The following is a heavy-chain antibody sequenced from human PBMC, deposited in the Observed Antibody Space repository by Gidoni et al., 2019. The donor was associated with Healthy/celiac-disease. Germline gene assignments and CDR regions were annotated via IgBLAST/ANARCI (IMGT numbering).Heavy chain of an antibody. CDR3: ARDSLAKANCGGDCYSLDYFDY. J-gene: IGHJ4*02. V-gene: IGHV3-21*01. CDR1: GFTFSSYS. D-gene: IGHD2-21*02. CDR2: ISSSSSYI. Sequence: EVQLVESGGGLVKPGGSLRLSCAASGFTFSSYSMNWVRQAPGKGLEWVSSISSSSSYIYYADSVKGRFTISRDNAKNSLYLQMNSLRAEDTAVYYCARDSLAKANCGGDCYSLDYFDYWGQGTLVTVSS.